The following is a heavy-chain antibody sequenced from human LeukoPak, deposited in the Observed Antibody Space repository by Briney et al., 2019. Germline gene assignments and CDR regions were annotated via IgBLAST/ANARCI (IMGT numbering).Heavy chain of an antibody. CDR3: ARGVAAAATFDY. V-gene: IGHV1-3*01. Sequence: ASVKVSCKASGYTFTSYSMFWVRQAPGQRLEWMGWINAGYGNTKYSQKFQGRVSITTDTSASTAYMELSSLGSEDTAVYYCARGVAAAATFDYWGQGTLVTVSS. CDR1: GYTFTSYS. D-gene: IGHD6-13*01. CDR2: INAGYGNT. J-gene: IGHJ4*02.